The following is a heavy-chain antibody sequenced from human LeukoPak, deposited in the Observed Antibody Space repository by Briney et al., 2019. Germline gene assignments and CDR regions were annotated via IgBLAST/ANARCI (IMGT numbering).Heavy chain of an antibody. CDR1: GGTFSSYT. Sequence: ASVKVSCKASGGTFSSYTISWVRQAPGQGLEWMGRIIPILGVANYAQKFQGRVTITADKSMSTAYMELSSLRSEDTAVYYCARGPGTDAWFDPWGQGTLVTVSS. D-gene: IGHD1-14*01. CDR2: IIPILGVA. CDR3: ARGPGTDAWFDP. V-gene: IGHV1-69*02. J-gene: IGHJ5*02.